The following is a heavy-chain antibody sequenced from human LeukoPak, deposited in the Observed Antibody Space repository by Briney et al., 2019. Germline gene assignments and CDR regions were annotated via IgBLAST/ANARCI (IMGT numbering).Heavy chain of an antibody. CDR2: IWCDGSNK. CDR3: ARDPNSGWYGWVDY. V-gene: IGHV3-33*01. D-gene: IGHD6-19*01. CDR1: GFTFSSYG. Sequence: PGGSLRLSCAASGFTFSSYGMHWVRQAPGKGLEWVAVIWCDGSNKYYADSVKGRFTISRDNSKNTLYLQMNSLRAEDTAVYYCARDPNSGWYGWVDYWGQGTLVTVSS. J-gene: IGHJ4*02.